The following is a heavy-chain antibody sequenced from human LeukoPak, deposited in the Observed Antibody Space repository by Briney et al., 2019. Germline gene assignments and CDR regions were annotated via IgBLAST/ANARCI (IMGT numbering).Heavy chain of an antibody. D-gene: IGHD4-17*01. CDR1: GRSFSGYY. Sequence: SETLSLTCAVYGRSFSGYYWIWLRQPPGKGLEWIGEINHSGSTNYNPSLKSRVTISVDTSKNQFSLKLSSVTAADTAVYYCARGPGAVTTYGYYFDYWGQGTLVTVSS. CDR3: ARGPGAVTTYGYYFDY. V-gene: IGHV4-34*01. CDR2: INHSGST. J-gene: IGHJ4*02.